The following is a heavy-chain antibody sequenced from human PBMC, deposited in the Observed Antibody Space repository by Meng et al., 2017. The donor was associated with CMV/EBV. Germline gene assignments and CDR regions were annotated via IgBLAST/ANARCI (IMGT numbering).Heavy chain of an antibody. V-gene: IGHV3-49*04. CDR2: IRSKAYGGTT. J-gene: IGHJ6*02. Sequence: GESLKISCPASGFTFGDYAMSWVRQAPGKGLEWVGFIRSKAYGGTTEYAASVKGRFTISRDDSKSIAYLQMNSLKTEDTAVYYCTRDFSGWYGLLRYGMDVWGQGTTVTVSS. CDR1: GFTFGDYA. D-gene: IGHD6-19*01. CDR3: TRDFSGWYGLLRYGMDV.